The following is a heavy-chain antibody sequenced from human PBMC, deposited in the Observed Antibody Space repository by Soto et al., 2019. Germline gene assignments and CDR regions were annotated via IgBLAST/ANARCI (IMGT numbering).Heavy chain of an antibody. CDR2: ISYDGSNK. Sequence: GGSLRLSCAASGFTFSSYGMHWVRQAPGKGLDWVALISYDGSNKYYADSVKGRFTKSGDNSKNTLYLPMNSLRAEDTAVYYCAKDSGYSGSWFIKADGFDIWGQGTLVTVSS. J-gene: IGHJ3*02. D-gene: IGHD6-13*01. CDR1: GFTFSSYG. V-gene: IGHV3-30*18. CDR3: AKDSGYSGSWFIKADGFDI.